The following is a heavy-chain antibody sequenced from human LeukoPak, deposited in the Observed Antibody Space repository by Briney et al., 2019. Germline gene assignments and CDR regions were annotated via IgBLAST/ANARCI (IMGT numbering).Heavy chain of an antibody. V-gene: IGHV3-30*18. Sequence: PGGSLRLSCAASGFTFSSYGMHWVRQAPGKGLEWVAVISYDESNKHYADSVKGRFTISRDNSKNTLYLQMNSLRAEDTAVYYCAKEAVNYYDSSGYFDDAFDIWGQGTMVTVSS. D-gene: IGHD3-22*01. CDR2: ISYDESNK. CDR3: AKEAVNYYDSSGYFDDAFDI. J-gene: IGHJ3*02. CDR1: GFTFSSYG.